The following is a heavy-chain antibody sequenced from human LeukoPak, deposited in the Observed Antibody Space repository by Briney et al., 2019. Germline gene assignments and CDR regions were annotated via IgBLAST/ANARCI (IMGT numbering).Heavy chain of an antibody. CDR3: ARHDWNYYIDY. J-gene: IGHJ4*02. V-gene: IGHV4-39*01. CDR1: GGPISTSGYY. D-gene: IGHD1-1*01. Sequence: SETLSLTCTASGGPISTSGYYWGWIRQPPGKGLEWIVSMYYSRNTYYNPSLKSRVTISVDTSKNQFSLKLTSVLAADTAVYYCARHDWNYYIDYWGQGTLVTVSS. CDR2: MYYSRNT.